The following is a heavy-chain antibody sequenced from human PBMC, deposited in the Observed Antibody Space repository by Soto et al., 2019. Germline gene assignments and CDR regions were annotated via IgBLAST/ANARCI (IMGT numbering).Heavy chain of an antibody. Sequence: GGSLRLSCAASGFTFSSYAMSWVHQAPGKGLEWVSAISGSGGSTYYADSVKGRFTISRDNSKNTLYLQMNSLRAEDTAVYYCAKDWAHDYGDYYWYFDLWGRGTLVTVSS. CDR2: ISGSGGST. J-gene: IGHJ2*01. V-gene: IGHV3-23*01. D-gene: IGHD4-17*01. CDR3: AKDWAHDYGDYYWYFDL. CDR1: GFTFSSYA.